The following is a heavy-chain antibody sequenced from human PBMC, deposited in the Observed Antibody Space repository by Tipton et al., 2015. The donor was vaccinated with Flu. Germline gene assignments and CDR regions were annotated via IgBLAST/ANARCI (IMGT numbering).Heavy chain of an antibody. CDR3: ARRDYSNYVSEPRDWFDL. CDR2: VHRSGNG. Sequence: TLSLTCSVFGDSIGSNYFWAWIRQPPGKGLEWVANVHRSGNGYYNPSLRSRVTISVDTSRNQFSLKMSSVTAADTAVYYCARRDYSNYVSEPRDWFDLWGQGTPVTVSS. CDR1: GDSIGSNYF. D-gene: IGHD4-11*01. V-gene: IGHV4-38-2*01. J-gene: IGHJ5*02.